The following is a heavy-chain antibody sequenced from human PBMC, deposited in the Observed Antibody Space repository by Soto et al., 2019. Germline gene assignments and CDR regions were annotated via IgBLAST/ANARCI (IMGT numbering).Heavy chain of an antibody. CDR3: ARRRDASGSYFDS. CDR2: DSGGST. J-gene: IGHJ4*02. CDR1: GFRFSDYK. V-gene: IGHV3-23*01. D-gene: IGHD3-10*01. Sequence: PGGSLRLSCAASGFRFSDYKMIWVRQAPGKGLEWVSYDSGGSTYSADSVKGRFTISRDNSKNTLYLQMNSLRADDTAVYYCARRRDASGSYFDSWGQGTLVTVSS.